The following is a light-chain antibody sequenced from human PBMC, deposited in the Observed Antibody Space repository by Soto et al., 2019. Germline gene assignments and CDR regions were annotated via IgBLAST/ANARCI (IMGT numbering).Light chain of an antibody. V-gene: IGKV1-17*03. CDR1: QGFSNY. Sequence: DIPMTQSPAAMSASVGDRVTITCRASQGFSNYLAWFQQKPGKVPKRLLYAASSLQSGVPSRFSGSGSGTEFTPTISSLQPEDFATLYCLQYNSYPWTLGQGTKVEIK. CDR2: AAS. CDR3: LQYNSYPWT. J-gene: IGKJ1*01.